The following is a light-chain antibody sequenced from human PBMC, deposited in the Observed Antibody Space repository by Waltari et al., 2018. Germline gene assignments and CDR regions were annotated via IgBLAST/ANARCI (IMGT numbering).Light chain of an antibody. V-gene: IGLV2-23*02. Sequence: QSALTQPASVSGSPGQSITVSCTGTSSDVGSYNLVSWYQHHPPKAPKLMMYGVSKRASGVSNRFSGSKSGDTASLTIYGLQPEDEADYYCCSYAGANTYVFGSGTKVTVL. CDR3: CSYAGANTYV. J-gene: IGLJ1*01. CDR1: SSDVGSYNL. CDR2: GVS.